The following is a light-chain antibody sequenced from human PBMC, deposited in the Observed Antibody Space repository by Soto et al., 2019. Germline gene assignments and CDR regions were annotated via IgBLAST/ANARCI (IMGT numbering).Light chain of an antibody. CDR2: AAS. V-gene: IGKV1-39*01. Sequence: DIQMTQSPSSLSASVGDRVTITCRASQSITTYLNWYRQKPGKAPKLLIYAASSLQSGVPSRFSGSGSETEFTLSISXLQPEDFATYFCQQIYSAPPTFGGGTKVEIK. CDR1: QSITTY. CDR3: QQIYSAPPT. J-gene: IGKJ4*01.